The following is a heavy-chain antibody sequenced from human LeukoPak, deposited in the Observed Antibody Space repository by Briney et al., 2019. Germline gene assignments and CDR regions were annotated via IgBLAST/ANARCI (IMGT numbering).Heavy chain of an antibody. J-gene: IGHJ4*02. CDR1: GFXFGSFS. V-gene: IGHV3-21*01. CDR3: ARDPGRSGGSCYSDY. D-gene: IGHD2-15*01. Sequence: GGSLRLSCAASGFXFGSFSITRVRQAPGKGREWVSSISSSGTYIYYADSVKGRFTISRDNAKNSLYLQMNSLRAEDTAVYYCARDPGRSGGSCYSDYWGQGTLVTVSS. CDR2: ISSSGTYI.